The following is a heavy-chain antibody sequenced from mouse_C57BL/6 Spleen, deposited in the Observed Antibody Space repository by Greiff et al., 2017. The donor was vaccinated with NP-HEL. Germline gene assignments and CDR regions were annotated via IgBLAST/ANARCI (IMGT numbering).Heavy chain of an antibody. V-gene: IGHV1-50*01. D-gene: IGHD2-5*01. CDR1: GYTFTSYW. J-gene: IGHJ2*01. Sequence: VQLQQPGAELVKPGAPVKLSCKASGYTFTSYWMQWVKQRPGQGLEWIGEIDPSDSYTNYNQKFKGKATLTVDTPSSTAYMQLSSLTSEDSAVYYCARFAYYSNLFDYWGQGTTLTVSS. CDR3: ARFAYYSNLFDY. CDR2: IDPSDSYT.